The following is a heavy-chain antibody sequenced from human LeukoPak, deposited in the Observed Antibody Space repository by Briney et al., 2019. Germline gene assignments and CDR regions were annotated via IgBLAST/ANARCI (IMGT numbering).Heavy chain of an antibody. J-gene: IGHJ4*02. V-gene: IGHV3-23*01. CDR3: AARVVVILG. D-gene: IGHD3-22*01. CDR1: GFTFSSYA. CDR2: IRSSGGST. Sequence: GGSLRLSCAASGFTFSSYAMSWVRQAPGKGLEWVSAIRSSGGSTYDADSVKGRFTISRDNAKNTLYLQMNSLRAEDTAVYYCAARVVVILGWGQGTLVTVSS.